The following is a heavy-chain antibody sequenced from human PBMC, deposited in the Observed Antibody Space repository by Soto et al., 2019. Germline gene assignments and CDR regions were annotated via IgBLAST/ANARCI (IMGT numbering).Heavy chain of an antibody. D-gene: IGHD3-3*01. Sequence: SETLSLTCTVSGCSISSYYWSWIRQPPGKGLEWIGYIYYTGSTNYNPSLRSRVTISIDTSKNQFSLQLSSVTAADTAVYYCARAPETPTIFGVVRPYFFNHWGQGTLVTVSS. CDR2: IYYTGST. V-gene: IGHV4-59*08. CDR1: GCSISSYY. J-gene: IGHJ4*02. CDR3: ARAPETPTIFGVVRPYFFNH.